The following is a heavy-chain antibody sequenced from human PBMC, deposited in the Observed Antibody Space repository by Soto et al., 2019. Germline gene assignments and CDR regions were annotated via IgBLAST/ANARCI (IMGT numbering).Heavy chain of an antibody. CDR1: GSTFASYA. J-gene: IGHJ4*02. V-gene: IGHV3-23*01. Sequence: EVQLLESGGGLVQPGGSWGPSGEAPGSTFASYALSGFPQAPGRGLGGDSPISGSGGRTYNADSVKGRFTISRDNSKNTLYLQMNSLRAEDTAVYYCAKSAGSGSYYNYYFDNWGQGTLVTVSS. D-gene: IGHD3-10*01. CDR2: ISGSGGRT. CDR3: AKSAGSGSYYNYYFDN.